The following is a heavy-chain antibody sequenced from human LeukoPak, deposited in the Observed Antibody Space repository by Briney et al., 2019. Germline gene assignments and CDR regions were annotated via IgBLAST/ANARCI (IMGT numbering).Heavy chain of an antibody. CDR1: GFTFSTYA. V-gene: IGHV3-23*01. Sequence: PGGSLRLSCAASGFTFSTYAMNWVRQAPGKGLDWVSGISGSGGTTYYADSVKGRFTISRDNSKNTLYLQMNILRAEDTAVYYCANVRYFDWYYFDYWGQGALVIVSS. D-gene: IGHD3-9*01. CDR3: ANVRYFDWYYFDY. J-gene: IGHJ4*02. CDR2: ISGSGGTT.